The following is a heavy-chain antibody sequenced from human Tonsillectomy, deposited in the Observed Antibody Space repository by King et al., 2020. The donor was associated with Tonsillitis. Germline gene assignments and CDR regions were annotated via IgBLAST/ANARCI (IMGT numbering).Heavy chain of an antibody. CDR1: GLTVSSNY. CDR2: IYSGDST. V-gene: IGHV3-66*01. J-gene: IGHJ4*02. D-gene: IGHD3-22*01. Sequence: VQLVESGGGLVQPGGSLRLSCAASGLTVSSNYMSWVRQPPGKGLEWVSVIYSGDSTYYADSVKGRFTISRDNSKNTLYLQMNSLRAEETAVYYWARGVVGEGSGYYYGGFDYWGQGTLVTVSS. CDR3: ARGVVGEGSGYYYGGFDY.